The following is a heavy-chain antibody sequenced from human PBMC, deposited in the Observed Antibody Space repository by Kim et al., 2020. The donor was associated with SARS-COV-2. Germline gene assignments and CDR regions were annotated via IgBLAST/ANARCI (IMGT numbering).Heavy chain of an antibody. CDR3: ARRGEVPYYFDT. Sequence: GGSLRLSCAASGSTFGSYAMHWVRQAPGKGLEWVANIYFDGSKQSYADAVKGRFTISRDNSKNTLFLQMNSLRGDDTAAYYCARRGEVPYYFDTWGQGT. J-gene: IGHJ4*02. D-gene: IGHD2-21*01. CDR2: IYFDGSKQ. V-gene: IGHV3-33*01. CDR1: GSTFGSYA.